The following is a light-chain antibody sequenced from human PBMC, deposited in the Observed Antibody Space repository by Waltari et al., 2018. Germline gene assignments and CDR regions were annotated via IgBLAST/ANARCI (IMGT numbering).Light chain of an antibody. Sequence: SSELTQDPAVSVALGQRVRITCQGDSLRGYYPGWFQQKPGQAPVLVIYAKNKRPSGVPDRFSGSTSGNTASLTITGAQADDEAVYFCASRDTNGKRYVFGTGTKVTVL. V-gene: IGLV3-19*01. J-gene: IGLJ1*01. CDR2: AKN. CDR1: SLRGYY. CDR3: ASRDTNGKRYV.